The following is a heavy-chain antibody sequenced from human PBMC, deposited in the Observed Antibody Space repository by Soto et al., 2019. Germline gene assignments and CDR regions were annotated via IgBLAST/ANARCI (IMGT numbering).Heavy chain of an antibody. CDR2: MHTSGST. V-gene: IGHV4-4*07. D-gene: IGHD2-2*01. CDR3: VRASMPKAHFDS. Sequence: QMQLQESGPGLVKPSETLSLTCTVSGGSIRGYYGSWIRQSAGMGLEWIGRMHTSGSTNYNPSLKSRVTFSVDMSKNQISLKLTSVTAADTALYYCVRASMPKAHFDSWGQGTLVTVSS. CDR1: GGSIRGYY. J-gene: IGHJ4*02.